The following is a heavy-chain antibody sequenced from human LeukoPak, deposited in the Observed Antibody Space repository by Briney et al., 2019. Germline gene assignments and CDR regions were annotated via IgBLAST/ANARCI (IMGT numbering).Heavy chain of an antibody. J-gene: IGHJ4*02. CDR1: GFTVSSNY. D-gene: IGHD1-14*01. CDR3: ARESKNRHAYFDY. V-gene: IGHV3-66*01. Sequence: GGSLRLSCAASGFTVSSNYMSWVRQAPGKGLEWVAVIYSGGSTYYADSVKGRFTISRDNSKNTLYLQMNSLRAEDTAVYFCARESKNRHAYFDYWGQGTLVTVSS. CDR2: IYSGGST.